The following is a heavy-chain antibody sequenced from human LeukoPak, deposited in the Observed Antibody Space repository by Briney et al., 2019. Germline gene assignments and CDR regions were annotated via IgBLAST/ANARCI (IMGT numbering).Heavy chain of an antibody. Sequence: GASVKVSCKVSGYTLTELSMQWVRQAPGKGGEWMGGFDPEDGETIYAQKFQGRVTMTEDTSTDTAYMELSSLKSEDSAVYYCATDRDYGSGSYPSPFDYWGQGTLVTVSS. CDR1: GYTLTELS. V-gene: IGHV1-24*01. J-gene: IGHJ4*02. D-gene: IGHD3-10*01. CDR2: FDPEDGET. CDR3: ATDRDYGSGSYPSPFDY.